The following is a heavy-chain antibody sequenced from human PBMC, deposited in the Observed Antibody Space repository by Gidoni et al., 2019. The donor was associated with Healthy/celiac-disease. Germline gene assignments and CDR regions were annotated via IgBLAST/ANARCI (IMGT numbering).Heavy chain of an antibody. CDR1: GSTFSSYR. Sequence: EVQLVESGGGWVQPGGSLRLSCAASGSTFSSYRMTWVRQAPGKGLEWVSYISSSSSTIYYADSVKGRFTISRDNAKNSLYLQMNSLRDEDTAVYYCARDYCSGGSCYFGYYYGMDVWGQGTTVTVSS. V-gene: IGHV3-48*02. CDR2: ISSSSSTI. J-gene: IGHJ6*02. CDR3: ARDYCSGGSCYFGYYYGMDV. D-gene: IGHD2-15*01.